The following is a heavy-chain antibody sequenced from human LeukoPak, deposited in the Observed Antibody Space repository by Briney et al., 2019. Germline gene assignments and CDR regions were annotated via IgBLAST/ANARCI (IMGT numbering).Heavy chain of an antibody. CDR2: IIPIFGTA. D-gene: IGHD3-22*01. V-gene: IGHV1-69*05. J-gene: IGHJ4*02. CDR1: GGTFSSYA. Sequence: ASVKVSCKASGGTFSSYAISWVRQAPGQGLEWMGGIIPIFGTANYAQKFQGRVTMTTDSSTSTAYMELRTLRSDDTAVYYCAKMGASSGYSPIDYWGQGTLVTVSS. CDR3: AKMGASSGYSPIDY.